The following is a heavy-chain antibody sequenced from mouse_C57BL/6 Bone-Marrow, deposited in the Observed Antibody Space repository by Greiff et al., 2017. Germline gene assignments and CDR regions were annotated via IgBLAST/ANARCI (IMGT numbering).Heavy chain of an antibody. CDR3: TTSLHGYYYRDYAMDY. Sequence: EVQLQQSGAELVRPGASVKLSCTASGFNIKDDYMHWVKQRPEQGLAWIGWIDPENGDTESASKFLGKATITADTSSNTAYLQLSSLTSEDTAVYDCTTSLHGYYYRDYAMDYWGQGTSVTVSS. V-gene: IGHV14-4*01. D-gene: IGHD2-3*01. CDR1: GFNIKDDY. CDR2: IDPENGDT. J-gene: IGHJ4*01.